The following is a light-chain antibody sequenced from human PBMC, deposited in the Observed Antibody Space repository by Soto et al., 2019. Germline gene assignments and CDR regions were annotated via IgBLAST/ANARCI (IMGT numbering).Light chain of an antibody. CDR1: QGISNY. CDR3: QKYNSAPYT. Sequence: DVQMTQSPSSLSASVGDRVTITCRASQGISNYLAWYRQKPGEVPKLLIYGVSTLQSGDPPRFSGSGYGTEFTLAISSVQPGDVATYYCQKYNSAPYTFGQGTKLEIK. CDR2: GVS. J-gene: IGKJ2*01. V-gene: IGKV1-27*01.